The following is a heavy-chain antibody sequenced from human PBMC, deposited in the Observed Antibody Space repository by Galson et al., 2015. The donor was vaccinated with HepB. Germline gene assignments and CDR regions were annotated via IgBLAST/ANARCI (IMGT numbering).Heavy chain of an antibody. Sequence: SLRLSCAASGFTFSSYSMNWVRQAPGKGLEWVAFIRYDGSNKYYADSVKGRFTISRDNSKNTLYLQMNSLRAEDTAVYYCARDREWLATEGYFDYWGQGTLVTVSS. CDR1: GFTFSSYS. CDR3: ARDREWLATEGYFDY. V-gene: IGHV3-30*02. D-gene: IGHD6-19*01. J-gene: IGHJ4*02. CDR2: IRYDGSNK.